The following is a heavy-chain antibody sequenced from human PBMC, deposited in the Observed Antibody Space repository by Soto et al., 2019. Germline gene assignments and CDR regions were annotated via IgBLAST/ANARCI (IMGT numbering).Heavy chain of an antibody. CDR3: ARLQGGYYDISGYRLGAFDI. D-gene: IGHD3-22*01. CDR2: IIPGGGST. V-gene: IGHV1-46*01. Sequence: ASVKVSCKASGYIFTSYYMHWVRQAPGQGLGWMGIIIPGGGSTSYAQKFQGRVTMTRDTSTSTVYMELSSLRSEDTAVYYCARLQGGYYDISGYRLGAFDIWGQGTMVTVSS. CDR1: GYIFTSYY. J-gene: IGHJ3*02.